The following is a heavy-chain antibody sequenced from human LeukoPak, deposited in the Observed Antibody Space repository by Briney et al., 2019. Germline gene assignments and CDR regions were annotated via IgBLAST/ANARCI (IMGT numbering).Heavy chain of an antibody. D-gene: IGHD3-10*01. V-gene: IGHV3-23*01. Sequence: GGSLRLSCAASGFTLSDSGMNWVRQPPGKGLDCVSGVSRDGRAYYGDSVKGRFTVSRDNFQNTLNLQMNNLRAEDTARYYCARSSLGRGVSGFGYWGQGTVVTVSS. CDR3: ARSSLGRGVSGFGY. CDR1: GFTLSDSG. CDR2: VSRDGRA. J-gene: IGHJ4*02.